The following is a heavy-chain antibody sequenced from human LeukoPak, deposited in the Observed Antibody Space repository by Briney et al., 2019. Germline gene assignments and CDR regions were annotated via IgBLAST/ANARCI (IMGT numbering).Heavy chain of an antibody. CDR1: AASLSGYS. CDR3: ARGIQRITVFGVGICGPAFDY. Sequence: PSETRSLTSAVYAASLSGYSWSWNRQPPGKGREWKGAINHSGSTNYNPSLKCAVTISGSTSKNQFSLKLSSVTAADTAVYDCARGIQRITVFGVGICGPAFDYWGQGTLVTVSS. J-gene: IGHJ4*02. V-gene: IGHV4-34*01. D-gene: IGHD3-3*01. CDR2: INHSGST.